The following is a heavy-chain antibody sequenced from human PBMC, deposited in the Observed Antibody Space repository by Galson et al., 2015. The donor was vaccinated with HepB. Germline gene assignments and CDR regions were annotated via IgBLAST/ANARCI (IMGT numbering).Heavy chain of an antibody. J-gene: IGHJ4*02. CDR3: STGGGTHDY. V-gene: IGHV3-15*01. D-gene: IGHD1-26*01. CDR1: GFTFSSHW. Sequence: SLRLSCAASGFTFSSHWMHWVRQAPGKGLEWVGNIQNKANGGTTDYAAPVKGRFTFSRDDSKNTLYLQMNSLKTEDTAVYYCSTGGGTHDYWGQGTLVTVSS. CDR2: IQNKANGGTT.